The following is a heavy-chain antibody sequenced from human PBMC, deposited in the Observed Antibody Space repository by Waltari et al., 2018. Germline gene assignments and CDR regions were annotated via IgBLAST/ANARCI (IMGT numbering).Heavy chain of an antibody. J-gene: IGHJ4*02. V-gene: IGHV4-39*07. Sequence: QLQLQESGPGLVKPSETLSLTCTVSGGSISSSSYYWGWIRQPPGKGLEWIGSIYYSGSTYYNPTLRSRVTISVDTSKNQFSLKLSSVTAADTAVYYCARDLGVGSGYVDYWGQGTLVTVSS. D-gene: IGHD3-16*01. CDR1: GGSISSSSYY. CDR2: IYYSGST. CDR3: ARDLGVGSGYVDY.